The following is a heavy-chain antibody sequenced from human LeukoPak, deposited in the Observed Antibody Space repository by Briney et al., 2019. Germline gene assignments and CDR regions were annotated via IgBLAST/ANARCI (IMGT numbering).Heavy chain of an antibody. CDR1: GGSISSSSYY. CDR2: GNYSGST. CDR3: ARDRASGSGKYYFDY. Sequence: TSETLSLTCTVSGGSISSSSYYWGWIRQPPGKGLEWIGNGNYSGSTYYNPSLKSRVTILLDTSKNQFSLKLSSVTAADTAVYYCARDRASGSGKYYFDYWGQGTLVTVSS. V-gene: IGHV4-39*07. D-gene: IGHD3-10*01. J-gene: IGHJ4*02.